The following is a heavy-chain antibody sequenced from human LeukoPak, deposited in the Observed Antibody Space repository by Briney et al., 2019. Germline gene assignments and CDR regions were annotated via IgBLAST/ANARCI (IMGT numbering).Heavy chain of an antibody. CDR1: GYTFTSYG. CDR3: ARGGITMVRGVITPGFDP. V-gene: IGHV1-18*01. D-gene: IGHD3-10*01. Sequence: ASVKVSCKASGYTFTSYGISWVRQAPGQGLEWMGWISAYNGNTNYAQKLQGRVTMTTDTSTSTAYMELRSLRSDDTAVYYCARGGITMVRGVITPGFDPWGQGTLVNVSS. J-gene: IGHJ5*02. CDR2: ISAYNGNT.